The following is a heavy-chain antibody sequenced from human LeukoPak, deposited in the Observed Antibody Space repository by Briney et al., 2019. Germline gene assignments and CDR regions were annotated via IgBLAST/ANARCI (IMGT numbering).Heavy chain of an antibody. CDR2: INSDGSST. CDR3: ARGLGDDSSGYYGGPVDY. D-gene: IGHD3-22*01. J-gene: IGHJ4*02. V-gene: IGHV3-74*01. Sequence: GGSLRLSCAASGFTFSSYWMHWVRQAPGKGLVWVSRINSDGSSTSYADSVKGRFTISRDNAKNTLYLQMYSLRAEDTAVYYCARGLGDDSSGYYGGPVDYWGQGTLVTVSS. CDR1: GFTFSSYW.